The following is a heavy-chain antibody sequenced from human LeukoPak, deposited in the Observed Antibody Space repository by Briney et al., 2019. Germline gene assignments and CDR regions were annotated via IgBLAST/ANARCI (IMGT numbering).Heavy chain of an antibody. CDR1: GYTFTSYG. J-gene: IGHJ4*02. CDR2: SSAYNGYT. CDR3: AGLEWGIVGAPYHLDH. V-gene: IGHV1-18*04. D-gene: IGHD1-26*01. Sequence: ASVKVSCKATGYTFTSYGNSWVRQAPGQGLEWMGWSSAYNGYTNYAQKLQGRVTMTTDTSTSTAYMELRSLRSDDTPGYYGAGLEWGIVGAPYHLDHWGQGTLVTVSS.